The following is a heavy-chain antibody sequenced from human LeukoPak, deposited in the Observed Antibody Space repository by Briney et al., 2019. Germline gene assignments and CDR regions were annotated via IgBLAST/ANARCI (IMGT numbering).Heavy chain of an antibody. CDR1: GFTFSSYS. D-gene: IGHD3-22*01. V-gene: IGHV3-21*04. CDR3: ARSPPRYYYDSSGKNAFDI. J-gene: IGHJ3*02. Sequence: PGGSLRLSCAASGFTFSSYSMNWVRQAPGKGLEWVSSISSSSSYIYYADSVKGRFTISRDNAKNSLYLEMNSLRAEDTAVYYCARSPPRYYYDSSGKNAFDIWGQGTMVTVSS. CDR2: ISSSSSYI.